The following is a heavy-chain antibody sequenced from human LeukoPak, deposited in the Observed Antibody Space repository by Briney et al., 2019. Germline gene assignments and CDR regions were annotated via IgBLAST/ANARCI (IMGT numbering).Heavy chain of an antibody. J-gene: IGHJ6*04. CDR2: ISSSGSTI. CDR1: GFTFGYYE. D-gene: IGHD3-10*02. Sequence: GGTLRLSCGTSGFTFGYYEMNWVRQAPGKGLEWVSYISSSGSTIYYADSVKGRFTISRDNAKNSLYLQMNSLRAEDTAVYYCAELGITMIGGVWGKGTTVTISS. V-gene: IGHV3-48*03. CDR3: AELGITMIGGV.